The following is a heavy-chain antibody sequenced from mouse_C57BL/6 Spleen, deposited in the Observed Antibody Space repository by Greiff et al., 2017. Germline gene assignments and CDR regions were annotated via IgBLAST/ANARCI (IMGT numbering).Heavy chain of an antibody. CDR3: ARGGVTEFAY. CDR2: INYDGSST. V-gene: IGHV5-16*01. CDR1: GFTFSDYY. J-gene: IGHJ3*01. D-gene: IGHD2-5*01. Sequence: EVKVVESEGGLVQPGSSMKLSCTASGFTFSDYYMAWVRQVPEKGLEWVANINYDGSSTYYLDSLKSRFIISRDNAKNILYLQMSSLKSEDTATYYCARGGVTEFAYWGQGTLVTVSA.